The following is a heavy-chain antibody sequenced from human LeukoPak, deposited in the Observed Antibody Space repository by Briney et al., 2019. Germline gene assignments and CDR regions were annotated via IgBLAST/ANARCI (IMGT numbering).Heavy chain of an antibody. CDR1: GFTFSSYG. D-gene: IGHD6-19*01. V-gene: IGHV3-30*03. CDR3: ARDRGIAVAGTSGGIDY. CDR2: ISYDGSNK. Sequence: GGSLRLSCAASGFTFSSYGMHWVRQAPGKGLEWVAVISYDGSNKYYADSVKGRFTISRDNAKNSLYLQMNSLRAEDTAVYYCARDRGIAVAGTSGGIDYWGQGTLVTVSS. J-gene: IGHJ4*02.